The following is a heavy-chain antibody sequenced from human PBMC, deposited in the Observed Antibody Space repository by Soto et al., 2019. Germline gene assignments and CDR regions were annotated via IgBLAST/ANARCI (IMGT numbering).Heavy chain of an antibody. CDR2: IWYDGSNK. V-gene: IGHV3-33*01. J-gene: IGHJ4*02. CDR3: ARGTIPSSV. CDR1: GFTFSSYG. Sequence: QVQLVESGGGVVQPGRSLRLSCAASGFTFSSYGMHWVRQAPGKGLEWVAVIWYDGSNKYYADSVKGRFTISRDNSKNTLYLQMNSLRAEDTAVYYCARGTIPSSVWGQGTLVTVSS. D-gene: IGHD3-9*01.